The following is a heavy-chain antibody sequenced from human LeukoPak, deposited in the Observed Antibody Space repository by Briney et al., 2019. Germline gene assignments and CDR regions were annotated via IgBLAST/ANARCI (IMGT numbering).Heavy chain of an antibody. D-gene: IGHD3-3*01. CDR3: ARSGWSGYYSYY. V-gene: IGHV1-2*02. CDR1: GYTFTGYY. Sequence: ASVKVSCKASGYTFTGYYMHWVRQAPGQGLEWMGWINPNSGGTNYAQKFQGRVTMTGDTSISTAYMELSRLRSDDTAVYYCARSGWSGYYSYYWGQGTLVTVSS. CDR2: INPNSGGT. J-gene: IGHJ4*02.